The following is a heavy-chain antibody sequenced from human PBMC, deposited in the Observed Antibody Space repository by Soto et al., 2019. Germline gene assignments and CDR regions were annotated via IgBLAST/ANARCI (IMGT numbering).Heavy chain of an antibody. CDR3: AREGPATLN. Sequence: QVQLVQSGAEVKKPGASVKVSCKASGYTFTSYYISWVRQAPGQGLEWMGWISGYNGNTNYAQKLQGSVTMTTDTSTSTAYMELRSLSSEGMALYYCAREGPATLNWGPGTRVTVSS. CDR2: ISGYNGNT. CDR1: GYTFTSYY. V-gene: IGHV1-18*03. J-gene: IGHJ4*02.